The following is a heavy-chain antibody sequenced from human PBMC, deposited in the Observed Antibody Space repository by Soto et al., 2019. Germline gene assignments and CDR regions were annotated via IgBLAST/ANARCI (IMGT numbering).Heavy chain of an antibody. CDR1: GGSISSGDYY. V-gene: IGHV4-30-4*01. Sequence: SETLSLTCTVSGGSISSGDYYWSWIRQPPGKGLEWIGYIYYSGSTYYNPSLKSRVTISVDTSKNQFSLKLSSVTAADTAVYYCARTSFGYSSGGIDYWGQGTLVTVSS. CDR3: ARTSFGYSSGGIDY. J-gene: IGHJ4*02. D-gene: IGHD6-19*01. CDR2: IYYSGST.